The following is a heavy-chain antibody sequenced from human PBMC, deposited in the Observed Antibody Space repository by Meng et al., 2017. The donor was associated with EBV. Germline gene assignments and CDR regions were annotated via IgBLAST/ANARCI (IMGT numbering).Heavy chain of an antibody. CDR3: ARGGGNRGGIVGATYRLNWFDP. CDR2: INHSGST. J-gene: IGHJ5*02. D-gene: IGHD1-26*01. CDR1: GGSFSGYY. Sequence: QVQLQQWGAGLLKPSETLSLTCAVYGGSFSGYYWSWIRQPPGKGLEWMGEINHSGSTNYNPSLKSRVTISVDTSKNQFSLKLSSVTAADTAVYYCARGGGNRGGIVGATYRLNWFDPWGQGTLVTVYS. V-gene: IGHV4-34*01.